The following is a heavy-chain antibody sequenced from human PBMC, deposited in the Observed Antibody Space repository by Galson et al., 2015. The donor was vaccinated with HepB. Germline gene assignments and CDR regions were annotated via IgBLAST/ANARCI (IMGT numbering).Heavy chain of an antibody. J-gene: IGHJ4*02. D-gene: IGHD3-10*01. CDR1: GFTLSTYW. V-gene: IGHV3-7*01. CDR2: IKQDGSER. CDR3: VRQIGGSDAH. Sequence: SLRLSCAASGFTLSTYWMTWVRQAPGKGLEWVANIKQDGSERYYVDSVKGRFTTSRDNAKNSVYLQMNSLRVEDTAVYHCVRQIGGSDAHWGQGTLVTVSS.